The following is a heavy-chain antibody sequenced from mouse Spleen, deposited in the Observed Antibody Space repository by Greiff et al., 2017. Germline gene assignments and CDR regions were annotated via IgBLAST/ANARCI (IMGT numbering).Heavy chain of an antibody. D-gene: IGHD1-1*01. Sequence: DVKLVESGGGLVKPGGSLKLSCAASGFTFSSYTMSWVRQTPEKRLEWVATISSGGSYTYYPDSVKGRFTISRDNAKNTLYLQMSSLKSEDTAMYYCTRDLYYYGSSLFDYWGQGTTLTVSS. CDR2: ISSGGSYT. V-gene: IGHV5-6-4*01. J-gene: IGHJ2*01. CDR1: GFTFSSYT. CDR3: TRDLYYYGSSLFDY.